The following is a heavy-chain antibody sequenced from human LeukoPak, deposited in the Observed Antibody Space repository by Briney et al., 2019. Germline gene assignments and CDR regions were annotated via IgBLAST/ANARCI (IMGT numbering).Heavy chain of an antibody. D-gene: IGHD5-12*01. J-gene: IGHJ4*02. V-gene: IGHV3-74*01. CDR1: GCTFSSYW. CDR2: INSDGSST. Sequence: GGSLRLSCAASGCTFSSYWMHWVRQAPGKGLGWVSRINSDGSSTSYADSVKGRFAISRDNAKNTLYLQMNSLITEDTAVYYCAGVATQAYWGQGTLVTVSS. CDR3: AGVATQAY.